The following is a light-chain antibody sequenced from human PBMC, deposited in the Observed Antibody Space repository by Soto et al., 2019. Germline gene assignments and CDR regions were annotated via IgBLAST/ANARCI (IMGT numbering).Light chain of an antibody. CDR2: GVS. Sequence: QSVLTQPASVSGSPGQSITISCTGTSSDVGGYNYVSWYQQHPGKAPKLMIYGVSDRPSGVSDRFSGSKSDNSASLTISGLQAEDEAHYYCSSYTSSGTYVVFGGGTKLTVL. J-gene: IGLJ2*01. V-gene: IGLV2-14*01. CDR3: SSYTSSGTYVV. CDR1: SSDVGGYNY.